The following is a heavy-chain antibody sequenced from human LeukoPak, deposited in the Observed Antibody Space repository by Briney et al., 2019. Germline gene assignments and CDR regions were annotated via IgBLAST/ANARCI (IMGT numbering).Heavy chain of an antibody. CDR3: ARDGYFDL. V-gene: IGHV1-18*01. Sequence: ASVKVSGKASGYTFTTHGIAWVRQAPGQGLEWMGWISAHNGNTNYPQSLHGRVTITTDTSTNTAYMELRSLRSDDTAVYYCARDGYFDLWGRGTLVTVSS. CDR2: ISAHNGNT. J-gene: IGHJ2*01. CDR1: GYTFTTHG.